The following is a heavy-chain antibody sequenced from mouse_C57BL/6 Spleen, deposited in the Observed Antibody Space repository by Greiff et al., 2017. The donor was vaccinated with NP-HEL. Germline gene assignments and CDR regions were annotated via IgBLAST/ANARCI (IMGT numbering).Heavy chain of an antibody. CDR1: GYTFTDYY. CDR2: INPNNGGT. Sequence: VQLKQSGPELVKPGASVKISCKASGYTFTDYYMNWVKQSHGKSLEWIGDINPNNGGTSYNQKFKGKATLTVDKSSSTAYMELRSLTSEDSAVYYCARWPTVVAPGWGQGTTLTVSS. J-gene: IGHJ2*01. D-gene: IGHD1-1*01. CDR3: ARWPTVVAPG. V-gene: IGHV1-26*01.